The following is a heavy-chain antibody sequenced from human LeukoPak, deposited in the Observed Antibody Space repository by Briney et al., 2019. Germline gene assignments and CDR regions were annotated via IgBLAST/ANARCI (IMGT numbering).Heavy chain of an antibody. CDR1: HGSISSYY. V-gene: IGHV4-4*07. CDR2: IYTSGST. J-gene: IGHJ4*02. D-gene: IGHD3-22*01. CDR3: ARDLHYYDSSAYHPVSY. Sequence: PSETLSLTCTVSHGSISSYYWTWIRQPAGRGLGWIGRIYTSGSTNYNPSLKSRVTMSIDTSKNQFSLKLSSVTAADTAVYYCARDLHYYDSSAYHPVSYWGQGTLVTVSS.